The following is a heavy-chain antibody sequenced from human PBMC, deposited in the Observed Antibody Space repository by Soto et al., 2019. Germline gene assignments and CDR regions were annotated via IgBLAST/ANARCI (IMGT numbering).Heavy chain of an antibody. CDR2: IYWDDDK. CDR1: GFSLTTGGVA. Sequence: QITLKESGPTLVKPTQTLTLTCTFSGFSLTTGGVAVGWIRQPPGTALEWLALIYWDDDKRYRPSLKSRLTITKGTSKNQVVLTMTNMDPVDTATYYCAHRPNTGYWFDPWGQGTLVTVSS. J-gene: IGHJ5*02. CDR3: AHRPNTGYWFDP. V-gene: IGHV2-5*02. D-gene: IGHD2-8*02.